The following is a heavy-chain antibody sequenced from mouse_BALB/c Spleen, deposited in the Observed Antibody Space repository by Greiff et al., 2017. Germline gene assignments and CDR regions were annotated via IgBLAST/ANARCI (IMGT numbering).Heavy chain of an antibody. D-gene: IGHD1-1*01. Sequence: EVKLVESGPELVKPGASVKMSCKASGYTFTSYVMHWVKQKPGQGLEWIGYINPYNDGTKYNEKFKGKATLTSDKSSSTAYMELSSLTSEDSAVYYCALGTVVATGAMDYWGQGTSVTVSS. CDR3: ALGTVVATGAMDY. CDR1: GYTFTSYV. V-gene: IGHV1-14*01. J-gene: IGHJ4*01. CDR2: INPYNDGT.